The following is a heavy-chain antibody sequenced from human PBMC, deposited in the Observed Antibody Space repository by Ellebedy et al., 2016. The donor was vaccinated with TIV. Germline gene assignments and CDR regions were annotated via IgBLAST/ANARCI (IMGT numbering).Heavy chain of an antibody. CDR2: ISSSSSYI. D-gene: IGHD3-22*01. CDR3: AKRQDYYYDSSGYFPFDY. J-gene: IGHJ4*02. Sequence: GESLKISXAASGFTFSSYSMNWVRQAPGKGLEWVSSISSSSSYIYYADSVKGRFTISRDNAKNSLYLQMNSLRAEDTAVYYCAKRQDYYYDSSGYFPFDYWGQGTLVTVSS. V-gene: IGHV3-21*04. CDR1: GFTFSSYS.